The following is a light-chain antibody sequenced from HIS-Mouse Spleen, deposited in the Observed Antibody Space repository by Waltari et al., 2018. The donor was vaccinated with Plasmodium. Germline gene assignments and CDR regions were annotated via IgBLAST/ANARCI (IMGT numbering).Light chain of an antibody. CDR1: QSVSSN. Sequence: EIVMTQSSAPLSVSQGERANLSCRASQSVSSNLAWYQQKPGQAPRLLIYGASTRATGIPARFSGSGSGTEFTLTISSLQSEDFAVYYCQQYNNWSFTFGPGTKVEIK. V-gene: IGKV3-15*01. CDR3: QQYNNWSFT. J-gene: IGKJ3*01. CDR2: GAS.